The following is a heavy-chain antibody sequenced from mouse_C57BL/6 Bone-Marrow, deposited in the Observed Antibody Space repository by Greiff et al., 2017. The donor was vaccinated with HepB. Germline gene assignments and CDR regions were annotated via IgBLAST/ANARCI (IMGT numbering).Heavy chain of an antibody. J-gene: IGHJ3*01. Sequence: VQLVESGAELARPGASVKLSCKASGYTFTSYGISWVKQRTGQGLEWIGEIYPRSGNTYYNEKFKGKATLTADKSSSTAYMELLSLTSEDSAVYFCARGWLLRLAWFAYWGQGTLVTVSA. CDR1: GYTFTSYG. D-gene: IGHD2-3*01. V-gene: IGHV1-81*01. CDR3: ARGWLLRLAWFAY. CDR2: IYPRSGNT.